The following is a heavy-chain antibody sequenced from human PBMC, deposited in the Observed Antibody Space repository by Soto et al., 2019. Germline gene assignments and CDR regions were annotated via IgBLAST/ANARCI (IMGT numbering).Heavy chain of an antibody. J-gene: IGHJ3*02. CDR1: GGTFSSYA. CDR3: ARDGSANYYDRSGSVRDVFDI. D-gene: IGHD3-22*01. CDR2: IIPVFDTT. Sequence: QVQLVQYGAEVKKPGSSVKVSCKASGGTFSSYAISWVRQAPGQGLAWMGRIIPVFDTTNYAQKFQGRVTFTADESTSTAYMDLSSLRSEDTAVYYCARDGSANYYDRSGSVRDVFDIWGQGTMVTVSS. V-gene: IGHV1-69*12.